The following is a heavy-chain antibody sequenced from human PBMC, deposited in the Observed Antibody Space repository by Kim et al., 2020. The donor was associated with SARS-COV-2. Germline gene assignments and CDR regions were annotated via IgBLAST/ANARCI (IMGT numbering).Heavy chain of an antibody. D-gene: IGHD4-17*01. J-gene: IGHJ3*02. Sequence: GGSLRLSCIVSGFTVSDHFMDWVRQTPGRGLEWIGRSRTGSDATEYAASVEGRFRISRDDSKNSVFLHMDSLKSEDTAIYYCVSHNGDYRSFDIWGQGT. CDR1: GFTVSDHF. V-gene: IGHV3-72*01. CDR2: SRTGSDAT. CDR3: VSHNGDYRSFDI.